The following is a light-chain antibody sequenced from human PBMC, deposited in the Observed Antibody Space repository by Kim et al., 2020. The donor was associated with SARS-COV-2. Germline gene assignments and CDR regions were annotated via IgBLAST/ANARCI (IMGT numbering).Light chain of an antibody. CDR1: QSLSGY. V-gene: IGKV3D-15*01. CDR2: ATS. CDR3: QQYWSWPLT. Sequence: VSPGERVTLSCGASQSLSGYLTWYQQKPGQAPRLLMYATSTRATGIPARFSGSGSGTEFSLTISSLQSEDFAIYYCQQYWSWPLTFGGGTKVDIK. J-gene: IGKJ4*01.